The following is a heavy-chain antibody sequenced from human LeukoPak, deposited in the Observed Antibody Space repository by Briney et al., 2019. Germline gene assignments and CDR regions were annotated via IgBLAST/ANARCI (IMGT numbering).Heavy chain of an antibody. CDR2: IYYSGST. CDR3: ARLGKEVTYRAYYFDY. CDR1: GGSISSAY. D-gene: IGHD5-18*01. J-gene: IGHJ4*02. V-gene: IGHV4-59*08. Sequence: SETLSLTCTVSGGSISSAYWSWIRQPPGKGLEYIGFIYYSGSTNYNPSLKSRVTMSPDTSKNQFSLTLTSVTATDTAVYYCARLGKEVTYRAYYFDYWGQGTLVTVSS.